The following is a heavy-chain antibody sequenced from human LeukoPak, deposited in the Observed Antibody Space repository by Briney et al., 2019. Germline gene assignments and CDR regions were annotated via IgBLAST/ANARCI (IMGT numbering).Heavy chain of an antibody. CDR1: GFTFSSYG. CDR2: IWYDGSNK. J-gene: IGHJ5*02. V-gene: IGHV3-33*01. CDR3: ARARVVVVAASSYNWFDP. D-gene: IGHD2-15*01. Sequence: PGGSLRLSCAASGFTFSSYGMHWVRQAPGKGLEWVAVIWYDGSNKYYADSVKGRFTISRDNSKNTLYLQMNSLRAEDTAVYYCARARVVVVAASSYNWFDPWGQGTLVTVSS.